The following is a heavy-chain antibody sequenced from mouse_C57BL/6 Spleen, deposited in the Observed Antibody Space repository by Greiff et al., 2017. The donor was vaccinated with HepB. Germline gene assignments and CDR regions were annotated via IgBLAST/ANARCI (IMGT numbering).Heavy chain of an antibody. J-gene: IGHJ4*01. D-gene: IGHD1-1*01. Sequence: VQLQQSGAELVRPGASVKLSCTASGFNIKDDYMHWVKQRPEQGLEWIGWIDPENGDTEYASKFQGKATITADTSSNTAYLQLSSLTSEDTAVYYCTPHYYGSSVYAMDYWGQGTSVTVSS. CDR1: GFNIKDDY. CDR2: IDPENGDT. CDR3: TPHYYGSSVYAMDY. V-gene: IGHV14-4*01.